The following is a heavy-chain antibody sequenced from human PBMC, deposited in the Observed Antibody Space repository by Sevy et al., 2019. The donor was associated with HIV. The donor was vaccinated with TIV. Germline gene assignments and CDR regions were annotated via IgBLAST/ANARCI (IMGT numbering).Heavy chain of an antibody. J-gene: IGHJ4*02. D-gene: IGHD5-12*01. CDR1: GFSFSNYG. Sequence: GGSLRLSCEAFGFSFSNYGMHWVRQAPGKGPEWVSSIRLDGNDKQYADSVKGRFTISRDNSKNTLNLQMNSLRAEGTAVYYCARDPGYSGYDWGALTYYFDYWGQGTLVTVSS. CDR2: IRLDGNDK. CDR3: ARDPGYSGYDWGALTYYFDY. V-gene: IGHV3-30*02.